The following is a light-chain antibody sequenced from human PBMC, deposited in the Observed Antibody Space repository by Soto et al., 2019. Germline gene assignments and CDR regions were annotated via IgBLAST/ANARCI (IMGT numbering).Light chain of an antibody. J-gene: IGKJ4*01. Sequence: DIQMTQSPSSLSASVGDRVAITCRASQSISSWLAWYQQKPGKAPKLLIYDASNLQSGVPSRFSGSGSGTEFTLTISSMQPDDFSTYYCQQCATYPLTFGGVTTLEI. CDR1: QSISSW. V-gene: IGKV1-5*01. CDR3: QQCATYPLT. CDR2: DAS.